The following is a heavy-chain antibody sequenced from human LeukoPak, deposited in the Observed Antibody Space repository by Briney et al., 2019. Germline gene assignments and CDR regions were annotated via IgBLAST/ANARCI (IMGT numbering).Heavy chain of an antibody. D-gene: IGHD3-22*01. Sequence: QPGRPLRLSCAASGFTFSSYGMHWVRQAPGKGLEWVAVISYDGSNKYYADSVKGRFTISRDNSKNTLYLQMNSLRAEDTALYYCARESRVYYDSSGYTYWGQGTLVTVSS. J-gene: IGHJ4*02. CDR3: ARESRVYYDSSGYTY. CDR2: ISYDGSNK. V-gene: IGHV3-30*03. CDR1: GFTFSSYG.